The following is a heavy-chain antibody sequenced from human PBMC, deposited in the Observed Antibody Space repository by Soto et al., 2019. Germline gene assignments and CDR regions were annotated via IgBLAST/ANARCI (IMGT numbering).Heavy chain of an antibody. Sequence: EVQLVESGGGLVQPGGSLRLSCAASGFTFSSYWMSWVRQAPGKGLEWVATIKQDGSEKYYVDSVKGRFTISRDNAKNSVYLQMNSLRAEDTAVYYCANGFPQRVNYFDYWGQGTPVTVSS. J-gene: IGHJ4*02. CDR3: ANGFPQRVNYFDY. CDR2: IKQDGSEK. CDR1: GFTFSSYW. V-gene: IGHV3-7*01.